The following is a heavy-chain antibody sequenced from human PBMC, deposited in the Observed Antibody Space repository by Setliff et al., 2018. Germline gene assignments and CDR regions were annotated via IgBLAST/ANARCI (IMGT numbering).Heavy chain of an antibody. Sequence: SVKVSCKASGGTFNTYAISWVRQAPGQGLEWMGGIIPIFGTTNYAQKFQGRVTITADESTSTAYMELSSLRSEDTAVYYCARDFLGIHIDHGNALDDYWVQGTLVTVSS. CDR1: GGTFNTYA. J-gene: IGHJ4*02. CDR3: ARDFLGIHIDHGNALDDY. D-gene: IGHD4-17*01. V-gene: IGHV1-69*13. CDR2: IIPIFGTT.